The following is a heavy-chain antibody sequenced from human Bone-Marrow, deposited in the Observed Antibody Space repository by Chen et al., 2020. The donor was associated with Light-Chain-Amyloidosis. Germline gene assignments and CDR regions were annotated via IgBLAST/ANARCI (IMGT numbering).Heavy chain of an antibody. CDR3: AKAIVPAAIGYFDY. D-gene: IGHD2-2*02. J-gene: IGHJ4*02. V-gene: IGHV3-9*01. CDR2: ISWNIGSI. Sequence: EVQLVESGGGLVQPGRSLRLSYAAAGFTFDDYDMHWVRQAPGKGLEWVSGISWNIGSIGYADSVKCRFTISRDNAKNSLYLQMNSLRAEDTALYYCAKAIVPAAIGYFDYWGQGTLVTVSS. CDR1: GFTFDDYD.